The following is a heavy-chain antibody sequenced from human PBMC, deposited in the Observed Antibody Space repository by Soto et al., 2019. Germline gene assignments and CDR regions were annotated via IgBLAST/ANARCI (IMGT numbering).Heavy chain of an antibody. CDR2: IIPLFRTP. V-gene: IGHV1-69*12. CDR1: GGTFSSSA. J-gene: IGHJ6*02. CDR3: ARDNYRLQLGVNYYYILDV. Sequence: QVQMVQSGAEMKEPGSSVKVSCKTSGGTFSSSAISWLRQAPGHGLEWMGGIIPLFRTPDYAQQVQGRVTIAADESTSTAYMELSSLRSEDTAVYYCARDNYRLQLGVNYYYILDVWGQGTTITVSS. D-gene: IGHD4-4*01.